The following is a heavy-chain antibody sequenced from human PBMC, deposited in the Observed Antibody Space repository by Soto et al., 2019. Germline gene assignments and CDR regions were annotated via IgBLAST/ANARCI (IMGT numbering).Heavy chain of an antibody. CDR3: ARCHSRRLDAFDI. CDR1: GGSFSGYY. CDR2: INHSGST. V-gene: IGHV4-34*01. J-gene: IGHJ3*02. Sequence: LEASETLSLTCAVYGGSFSGYYWSWIRQPPGKGLEWIGEINHSGSTNYNPSLKSRVTISVDTSKNQFSLKLSSVTAADTAVYYCARCHSRRLDAFDIWGQGTMVTVSS.